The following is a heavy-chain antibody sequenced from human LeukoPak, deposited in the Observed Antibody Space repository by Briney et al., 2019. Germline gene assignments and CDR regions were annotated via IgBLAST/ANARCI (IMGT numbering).Heavy chain of an antibody. CDR2: IYYGGST. D-gene: IGHD5-18*01. V-gene: IGHV4-39*01. CDR1: GGSISSSSYY. Sequence: SETLSLTCTVSGGSISSSSYYWGWIRQPPGKGLEWIGTIYYGGSTYYNPSLKSRVTISVDTSKNLFSLKLISVTAADTALYYCARHPRSGYNYGFDGFDIWGQGTMVTVSS. J-gene: IGHJ3*02. CDR3: ARHPRSGYNYGFDGFDI.